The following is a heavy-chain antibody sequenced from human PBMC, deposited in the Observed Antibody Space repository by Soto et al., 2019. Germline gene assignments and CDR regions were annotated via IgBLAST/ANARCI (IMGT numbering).Heavy chain of an antibody. D-gene: IGHD2-15*01. J-gene: IGHJ5*02. Sequence: EVQLVESGGGLVKPGGSLRLSCAASGFTFSSYSMNWVRQAPGKGLEWVSSISSSSSYIYYADSVKGRFTISRDNAKNSLYLQTNSLRAEDTAVYYCARGLGCSGGSCYSASIKYNWFDPWGQGTLVTVSS. CDR3: ARGLGCSGGSCYSASIKYNWFDP. CDR2: ISSSSSYI. V-gene: IGHV3-21*01. CDR1: GFTFSSYS.